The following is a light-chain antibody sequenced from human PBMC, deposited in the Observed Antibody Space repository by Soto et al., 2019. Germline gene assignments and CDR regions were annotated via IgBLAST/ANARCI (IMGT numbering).Light chain of an antibody. CDR2: GAS. J-gene: IGKJ4*01. CDR3: QQFSSYPLT. V-gene: IGKV3-20*01. Sequence: EIVLTQSPGTLSLSPGERATLSCRASQSVSSSLAWYQQKPGQSPRLLIYGASTRATGVPARFSGSGSGTEFTLTISRLEPEDFAVYYCQQFSSYPLTFGGGTKVDI. CDR1: QSVSSS.